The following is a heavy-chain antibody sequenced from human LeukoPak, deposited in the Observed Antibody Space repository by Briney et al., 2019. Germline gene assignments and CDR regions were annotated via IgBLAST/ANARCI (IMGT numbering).Heavy chain of an antibody. CDR3: ARRRGGWGEGELDY. CDR1: GGSISGVY. D-gene: IGHD3-16*01. V-gene: IGHV4-4*09. Sequence: SETLSLTCTVSGGSISGVYWNWIRQPPRKGLEWVGYIHTSGSTSFNASLRSRLTFSIDTSKNQVSLRLSSVTATDTAVYYCARRRGGWGEGELDYLGQGTPVTVST. J-gene: IGHJ4*02. CDR2: IHTSGST.